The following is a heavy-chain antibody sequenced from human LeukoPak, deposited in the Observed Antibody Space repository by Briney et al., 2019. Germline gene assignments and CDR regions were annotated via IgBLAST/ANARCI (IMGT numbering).Heavy chain of an antibody. CDR2: LSFDGDEK. Sequence: PGGSLRLSCAASGFTFNTYSMHWVRQAPGKGLEWVPVLSFDGDEKHYADSVKGRFTISRDNSKNTLYLQMNSLRAEDTAAYYCAKSNGGNYYGAFDMWGQGTMVTVSS. D-gene: IGHD1-26*01. CDR1: GFTFNTYS. V-gene: IGHV3-30-3*01. CDR3: AKSNGGNYYGAFDM. J-gene: IGHJ3*02.